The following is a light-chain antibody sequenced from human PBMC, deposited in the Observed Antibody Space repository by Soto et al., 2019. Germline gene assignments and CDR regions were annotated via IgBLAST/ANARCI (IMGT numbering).Light chain of an antibody. CDR3: QQRSSWPIT. CDR2: DAS. V-gene: IGKV3-11*01. Sequence: EIVLTQPPATLSFSPGERATLSCRASQSVSSHLVWYQQKPGQAPRLLISDASNRATGIPARFSGSGSGTDFTLTINSLEPEDFAVYYCQQRSSWPITFGQGTRLEI. J-gene: IGKJ5*01. CDR1: QSVSSH.